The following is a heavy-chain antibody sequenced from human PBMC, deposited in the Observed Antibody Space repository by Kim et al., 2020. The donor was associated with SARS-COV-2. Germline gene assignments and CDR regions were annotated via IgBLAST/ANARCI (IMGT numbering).Heavy chain of an antibody. CDR1: GFTFSSYE. D-gene: IGHD6-13*01. V-gene: IGHV3-48*03. J-gene: IGHJ5*01. CDR3: ATGPYSSSYYVGGGS. CDR2: ISSTGSTI. Sequence: GGSLRLSCAASGFTFSSYEINWVRQALGKGPEWVSYISSTGSTIYYADSVKGRFTISRDNAKSSLYLQMNSLRAEDTAVYYCATGPYSSSYYVGGGSWG.